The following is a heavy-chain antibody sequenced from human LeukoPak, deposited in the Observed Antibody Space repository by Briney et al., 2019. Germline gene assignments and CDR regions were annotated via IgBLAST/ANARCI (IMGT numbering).Heavy chain of an antibody. V-gene: IGHV3-11*01. D-gene: IGHD3-22*01. CDR3: ARDRPITMIVAQYSGGMDV. CDR2: ISSSGSTI. Sequence: GGSLRLSCAASGFTFSDYYMSWIRQAPGKGLEWVSYISSSGSTIYYADSVKGRFTISRDNAKNSLYLQMNSLRAEDTAVYYCARDRPITMIVAQYSGGMDVWGQGTTVTVSS. J-gene: IGHJ6*02. CDR1: GFTFSDYY.